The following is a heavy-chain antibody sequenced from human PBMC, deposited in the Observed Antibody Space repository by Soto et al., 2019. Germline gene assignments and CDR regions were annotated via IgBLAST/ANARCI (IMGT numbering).Heavy chain of an antibody. CDR3: ARVVLSITRGAFDA. CDR1: GDSISSSHW. J-gene: IGHJ3*01. V-gene: IGHV4-4*02. CDR2: ISHSGTA. D-gene: IGHD1-20*01. Sequence: QVHLQESGPGLVKPSGTLSLTCAVSGDSISSSHWWTWVRQSPGKGLEYIGEISHSGTANSNPSLKSGVTLSVDKAKNHFSLTLTSVTAADTAVYYCARVVLSITRGAFDAWGQGTPVTVSP.